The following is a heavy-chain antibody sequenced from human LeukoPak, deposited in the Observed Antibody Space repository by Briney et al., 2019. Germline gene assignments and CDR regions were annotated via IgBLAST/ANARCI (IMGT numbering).Heavy chain of an antibody. J-gene: IGHJ4*02. CDR1: GFTFSNYA. V-gene: IGHV3-23*01. CDR2: ISGSGGTA. CDR3: AKWTAVPTNDY. Sequence: PGGSLRLSCAASGFTFSNYAMSWVRQAPGKGLEWVSAISGSGGTAYYADSMKGRVTISRDNSKNTLWLQMTSLRAEDTAVYYCAKWTAVPTNDYWGQGTLVTVSS. D-gene: IGHD5-12*01.